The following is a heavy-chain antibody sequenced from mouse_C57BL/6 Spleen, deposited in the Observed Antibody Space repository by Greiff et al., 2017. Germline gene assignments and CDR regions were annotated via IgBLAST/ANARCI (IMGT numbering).Heavy chain of an antibody. J-gene: IGHJ3*01. D-gene: IGHD1-1*01. CDR3: ARRPGGSSGWFAY. CDR1: GYTFTSYW. CDR2: IHPNSGST. Sequence: QVQLQQPGAELVKPGASVKLSCKASGYTFTSYWMHWVTQRPGQGLEWIGMIHPNSGSTNYNEKFKSKATLTVVKCSSTAYMQLSSLTSEDSAVYYWARRPGGSSGWFAYWGQGTLVTVSA. V-gene: IGHV1-64*01.